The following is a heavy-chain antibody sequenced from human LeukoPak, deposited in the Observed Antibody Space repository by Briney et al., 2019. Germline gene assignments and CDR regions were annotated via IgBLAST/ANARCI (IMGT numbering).Heavy chain of an antibody. V-gene: IGHV3-23*01. CDR1: GFTFSSYA. D-gene: IGHD5-18*01. Sequence: QAGGSLRLSCAASGFTFSSYAMSWVRQAPGKGLEWVSAISGSGGSTYYADSVKGRFTIPRDNSKNTLYLQMNSLRAEDTAVYYCAKDGASTWIQLWFYDYWGQGTLVTVSS. CDR2: ISGSGGST. CDR3: AKDGASTWIQLWFYDY. J-gene: IGHJ4*02.